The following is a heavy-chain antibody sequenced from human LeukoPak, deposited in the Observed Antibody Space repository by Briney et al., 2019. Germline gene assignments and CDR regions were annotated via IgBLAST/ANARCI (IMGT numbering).Heavy chain of an antibody. CDR1: EFTFSSYD. V-gene: IGHV3-30*18. Sequence: PGRSLRLSCAASEFTFSSYDMHWVRQAPGKGLEWVAVISYDGSNKYYADSVKGRFTISRDNSKNTLYLQMNSLRGEDTAAYYCAKVQDDAFDIWGQGTLVTVSS. CDR3: AKVQDDAFDI. J-gene: IGHJ3*02. CDR2: ISYDGSNK.